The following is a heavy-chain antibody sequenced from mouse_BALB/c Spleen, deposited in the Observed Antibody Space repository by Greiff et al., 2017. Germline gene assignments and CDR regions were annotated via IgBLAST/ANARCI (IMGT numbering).Heavy chain of an antibody. V-gene: IGHV5-9-4*01. J-gene: IGHJ1*01. D-gene: IGHD1-1*01. CDR2: ISSGGSYT. Sequence: EVMLVESGGGLVKPGGSLKLSCAASGFTFSSYAMSWVRQSPEKRLEWVAEISSGGSYTYYPDTVTGRFTISRDNAKNTLYLEMSSLRSEDTAMYYCASSLYGSSYWYFDVWGAGTTVTVSS. CDR1: GFTFSSYA. CDR3: ASSLYGSSYWYFDV.